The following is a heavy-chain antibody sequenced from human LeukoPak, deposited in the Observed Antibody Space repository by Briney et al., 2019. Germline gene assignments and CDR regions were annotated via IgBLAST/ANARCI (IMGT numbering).Heavy chain of an antibody. Sequence: ASVKVSCKASGDTFINYYIHWVRQAPGQGLEWMGIINPSGTDTVYAEKLQGRVTMTTDTSTSTAYMELRSLRSDDTAVYYCAREYSSWPPYYFDYWGQGTLVTVSS. J-gene: IGHJ4*02. D-gene: IGHD6-6*01. V-gene: IGHV1-46*01. CDR1: GDTFINYY. CDR3: AREYSSWPPYYFDY. CDR2: INPSGTDT.